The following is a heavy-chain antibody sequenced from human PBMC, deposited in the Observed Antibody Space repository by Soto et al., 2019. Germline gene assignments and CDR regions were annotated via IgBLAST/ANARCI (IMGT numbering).Heavy chain of an antibody. J-gene: IGHJ4*02. CDR1: DGPVNSGNYY. Sequence: SETLSLTCSVSDGPVNSGNYYWTWIRQPPGKGLEWIGYIHSSGSTLYSPSLKSRVIISVDTSMNQFSLKVNSLTAADTAVYYCARDALALFDSWGQGTLVTVSS. V-gene: IGHV4-61*01. D-gene: IGHD6-13*01. CDR3: ARDALALFDS. CDR2: IHSSGST.